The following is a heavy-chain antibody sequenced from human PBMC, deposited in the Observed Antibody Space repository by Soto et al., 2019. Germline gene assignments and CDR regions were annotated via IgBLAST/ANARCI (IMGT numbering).Heavy chain of an antibody. Sequence: SETLSLTFTFSGCSISSFYWTRIRQPPGKGLEWMGYIYYSGSTHYNPSLQSRVTISVDTFKNQFSLKLSSVTAADPAMFYCSRANPAVYVGPFDCWGKGTLVTVSS. CDR1: GCSISSFY. CDR3: SRANPAVYVGPFDC. D-gene: IGHD3-10*02. V-gene: IGHV4-59*01. CDR2: IYYSGST. J-gene: IGHJ4*02.